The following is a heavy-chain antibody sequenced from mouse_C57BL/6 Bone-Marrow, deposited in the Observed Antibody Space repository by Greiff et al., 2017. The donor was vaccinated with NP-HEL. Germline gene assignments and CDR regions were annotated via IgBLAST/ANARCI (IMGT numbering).Heavy chain of an antibody. J-gene: IGHJ3*01. V-gene: IGHV1-82*01. Sequence: LVKPGASVKISCKASGYAFSSSWMNWVKQRPGKGLEWIGRIYPGDGDTNYNGKFKGKATLTADKSSSTAYMQLSSLTSEDSAVYFCAVYDGYYAVAYWGQGTLVTVSA. CDR3: AVYDGYYAVAY. CDR1: GYAFSSSW. CDR2: IYPGDGDT. D-gene: IGHD2-3*01.